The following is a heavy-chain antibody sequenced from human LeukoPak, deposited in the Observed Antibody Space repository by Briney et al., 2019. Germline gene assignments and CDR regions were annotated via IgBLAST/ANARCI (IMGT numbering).Heavy chain of an antibody. CDR3: ARGSITMVRGVIIGGHNWFDP. D-gene: IGHD3-10*01. J-gene: IGHJ5*02. CDR1: GGTFSSYA. Sequence: SVKVSCKASGGTFSSYAISWVRQAPGQGLEWMGRIIPIFGIANYAQKFQGRVTITADKSTSTAYMELSSLRSEDTAVYYCARGSITMVRGVIIGGHNWFDPWGQGTLVTVSS. CDR2: IIPIFGIA. V-gene: IGHV1-69*04.